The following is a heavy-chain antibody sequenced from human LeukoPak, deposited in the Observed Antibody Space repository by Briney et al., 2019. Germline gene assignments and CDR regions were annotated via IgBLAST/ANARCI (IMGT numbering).Heavy chain of an antibody. CDR2: INHSGST. CDR3: ARERGKPEFDY. CDR1: GGSFSGYY. V-gene: IGHV4-34*01. J-gene: IGHJ4*02. Sequence: SETLSLTCAVYGGSFSGYYWSWIRQPPGKGLEWIGEINHSGSTNYNPSLKSRVTISVDTSKNQFSLKLSSVTAADTAVYYCARERGKPEFDYWGQGTLVTVSS. D-gene: IGHD5-24*01.